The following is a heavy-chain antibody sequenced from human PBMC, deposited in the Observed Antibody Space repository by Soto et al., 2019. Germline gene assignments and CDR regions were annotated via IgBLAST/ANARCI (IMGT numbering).Heavy chain of an antibody. V-gene: IGHV3-30*03. J-gene: IGHJ6*02. CDR1: GFTFSSYG. CDR3: AVGYCSSTSCYAPRLYYYGMDV. D-gene: IGHD2-2*01. Sequence: GGSLRLSCAASGFTFSSYGMHWVRQAPGKGLEWVAVISYDGSNKYYADSVKGRFTISRDNSKNTLYLQMNSLRAEDTDVYYCAVGYCSSTSCYAPRLYYYGMDVWGQGTTVTVSS. CDR2: ISYDGSNK.